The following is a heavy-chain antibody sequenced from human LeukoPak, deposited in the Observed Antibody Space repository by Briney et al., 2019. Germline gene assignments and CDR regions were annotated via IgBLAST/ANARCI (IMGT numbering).Heavy chain of an antibody. V-gene: IGHV3-15*01. J-gene: IGHJ4*02. CDR3: TTDRSNYYGSGSYYDY. CDR2: IKSKTDGGTT. D-gene: IGHD3-10*01. Sequence: GGSLRLSCAASGFTFSTYSMNWLRLAPGKGLEWVGRIKSKTDGGTTDYAAPVKGRFTISRDDSKNTLYLQMNSLKTEDTAVYYCTTDRSNYYGSGSYYDYWGQGTLVTVSS. CDR1: GFTFSTYS.